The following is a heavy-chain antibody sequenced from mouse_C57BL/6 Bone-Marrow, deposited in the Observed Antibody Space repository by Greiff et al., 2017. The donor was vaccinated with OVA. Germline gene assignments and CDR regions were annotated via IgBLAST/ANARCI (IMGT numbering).Heavy chain of an antibody. CDR3: AVHLLFYAMDY. V-gene: IGHV2-2*01. D-gene: IGHD2-1*01. Sequence: VKLMESGPGLVQPSQSLSITCTVSGFSLTSYGVHWVRQSPGKGLEWLGVIWSGGSPDYNAAFISRLSLSKDNSKSQVFFKMNSLQADDTAIYYCAVHLLFYAMDYRGQGTSVTVSS. CDR1: GFSLTSYG. CDR2: IWSGGSP. J-gene: IGHJ4*01.